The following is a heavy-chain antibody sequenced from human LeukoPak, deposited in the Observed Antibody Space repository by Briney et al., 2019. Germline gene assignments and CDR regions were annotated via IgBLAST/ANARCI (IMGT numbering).Heavy chain of an antibody. CDR1: GGSISSYY. D-gene: IGHD2-21*01. CDR2: IYYSGST. V-gene: IGHV4-59*01. Sequence: SETLSLTCTVSGGSISSYYRSWIRQPPGKGLEWIRYIYYSGSTNYNPSLKSRVTISVDTSKNQFSLKLSSVTAADTAVYYCARVKCGGDCYSGGYYHYMDVWGKGTTVTVSS. CDR3: ARVKCGGDCYSGGYYHYMDV. J-gene: IGHJ6*03.